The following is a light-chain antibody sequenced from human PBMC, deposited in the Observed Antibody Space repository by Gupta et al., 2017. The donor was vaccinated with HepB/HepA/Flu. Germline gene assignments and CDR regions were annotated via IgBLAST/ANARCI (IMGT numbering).Light chain of an antibody. CDR1: SSNIGSNI. CDR2: TNI. J-gene: IGLJ2*01. CDR3: AAWDDTLKTVL. Sequence: QSVLTQPPSASGTPGQRVTISCSGGSSNIGSNIVHWYQQLPGTAPRLVIYTNIQRPSGVPDRFSGSKSGTSSSLAISGLQSEDEAYYYCAAWDDTLKTVLIGGGTKLTVL. V-gene: IGLV1-44*01.